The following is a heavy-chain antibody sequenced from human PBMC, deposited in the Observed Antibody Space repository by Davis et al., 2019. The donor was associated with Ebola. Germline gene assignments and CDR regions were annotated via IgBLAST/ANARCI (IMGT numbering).Heavy chain of an antibody. J-gene: IGHJ6*02. Sequence: AASVKVSCKVSGYTLTELSMHWVRQAPGKGLEWMGRIIPILGIANYAQKFQGRVTITADKSTSTAYMELSSLRSEDTAVYYCARFKLWSGYYYYYGMDVWGQGTTVTVSS. V-gene: IGHV1-69*02. CDR3: ARFKLWSGYYYYYGMDV. CDR2: IIPILGIA. D-gene: IGHD3-3*01. CDR1: GYTLTELS.